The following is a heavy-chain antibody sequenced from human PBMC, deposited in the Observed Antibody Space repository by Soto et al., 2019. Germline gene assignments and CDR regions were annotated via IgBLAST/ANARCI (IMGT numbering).Heavy chain of an antibody. V-gene: IGHV4-4*02. CDR2: IYHSGST. J-gene: IGHJ3*02. D-gene: IGHD1-26*01. CDR1: GGSSSSSNW. CDR3: ARFNTGSYYEAFDI. Sequence: SVTLSVTCGVAGGSSSSSNWWSWVRQPPGKGLEWIGEIYHSGSTNYNPSLKSRVTISVDKSKNQFSLKLSSVTAADTAVYYCARFNTGSYYEAFDIWGQGTIVTV.